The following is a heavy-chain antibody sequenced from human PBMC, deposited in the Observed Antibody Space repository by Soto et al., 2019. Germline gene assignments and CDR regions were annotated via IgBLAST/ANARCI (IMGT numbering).Heavy chain of an antibody. V-gene: IGHV3-30*18. J-gene: IGHJ6*02. D-gene: IGHD3-3*01. CDR2: ISYDGSNK. CDR1: GFTFSSYG. Sequence: GGSLRLSCAASGFTFSSYGMHWVRQAPGKGLEWVAVISYDGSNKYYADSVKGRFTISRDNSKNTLYLQMNSLRAEDTAVYYCAKGSYDFWPPIYYYGMDVWGQGTTVTVSS. CDR3: AKGSYDFWPPIYYYGMDV.